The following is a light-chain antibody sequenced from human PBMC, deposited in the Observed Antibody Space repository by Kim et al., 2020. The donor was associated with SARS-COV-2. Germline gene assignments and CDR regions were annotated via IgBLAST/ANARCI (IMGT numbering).Light chain of an antibody. CDR2: GAS. V-gene: IGKV3-15*01. J-gene: IGKJ4*01. CDR1: QSVSSN. CDR3: QQYNNWPLT. Sequence: VSPGERATLSCRASQSVSSNLAWYQQKPGQAPRLLIYGASTRATGIPARCSGSGSGTEFTLTISSLQSEDFAVYYCQQYNNWPLTFGGGTKVEIK.